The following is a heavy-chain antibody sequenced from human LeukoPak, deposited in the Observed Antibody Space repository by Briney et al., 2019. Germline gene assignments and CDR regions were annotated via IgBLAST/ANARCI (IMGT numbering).Heavy chain of an antibody. Sequence: GGSLSLSCAAYGFSFSSLWMNWVRQAPGKGLVWVSRIASNGSSATNSDCVKRRFSISRNNAKYTLYLQMNSLRVEDTAGYYCARGRREGNDYWGQGTLVTVSS. D-gene: IGHD4-23*01. CDR3: ARGRREGNDY. J-gene: IGHJ4*02. V-gene: IGHV3-74*01. CDR2: IASNGSSA. CDR1: GFSFSSLW.